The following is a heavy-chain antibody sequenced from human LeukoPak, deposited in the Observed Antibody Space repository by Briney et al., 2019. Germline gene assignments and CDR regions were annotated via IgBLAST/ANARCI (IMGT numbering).Heavy chain of an antibody. J-gene: IGHJ6*03. V-gene: IGHV3-49*03. CDR1: GFTFGDYA. Sequence: HPGGSLRLSCTASGFTFGDYAMSWFRQAPGKGLEWVGFIRSKAYGGTTEYAASVKGRFTISRDDSKSIAYLQMNSLKTEDTAVYYCTRPGLYDFWSGYGDYYYYYYMDVWGKGTTVTVSS. CDR2: IRSKAYGGTT. D-gene: IGHD3-3*01. CDR3: TRPGLYDFWSGYGDYYYYYYMDV.